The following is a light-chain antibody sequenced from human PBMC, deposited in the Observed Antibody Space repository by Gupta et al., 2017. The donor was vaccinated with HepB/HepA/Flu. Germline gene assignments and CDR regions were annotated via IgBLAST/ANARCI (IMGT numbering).Light chain of an antibody. CDR3: QQDNDSPIT. Sequence: AIRMTQSPSSFSASPGDTVTITCRASQDVSTFLAWYQQKAGKAPKLLIYGVSTLKTGVPSRFSGSGSGTXFTLTIXRLQSEDFAIYYCQQDNDSPITFGXGTTVEIK. CDR1: QDVSTF. V-gene: IGKV1-8*01. J-gene: IGKJ4*01. CDR2: GVS.